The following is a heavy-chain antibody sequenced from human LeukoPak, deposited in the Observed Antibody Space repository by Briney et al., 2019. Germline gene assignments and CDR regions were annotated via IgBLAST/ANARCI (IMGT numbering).Heavy chain of an antibody. CDR1: GGSIGSYY. CDR2: IYSSGST. D-gene: IGHD4-17*01. CDR3: ARGGHYDSTHFDYYHVMDV. V-gene: IGHV4-4*07. J-gene: IGHJ6*04. Sequence: SETLSLTCTVSGGSIGSYYWSWIRQPAGKGLEWIGRIYSSGSTNYISSLKSRVTISIDTSKDQFSLELTSVTAADTAVYYCARGGHYDSTHFDYYHVMDVWGKGTTVSVSS.